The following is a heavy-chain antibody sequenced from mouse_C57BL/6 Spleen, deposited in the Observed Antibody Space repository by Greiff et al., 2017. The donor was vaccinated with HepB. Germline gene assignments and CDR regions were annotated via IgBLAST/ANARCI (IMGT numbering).Heavy chain of an antibody. Sequence: QVQLQQPGAELVKPGASVKLSCKASGYTFTSYWMHWVKQRPGQGLEWIGMIHPNSGSTNYNEKFKSKATLTVDKSSSTAYMQLSSLTSEDSAVYYCARSWLSYYFDYWGQGTTLTVSS. V-gene: IGHV1-64*01. J-gene: IGHJ2*01. D-gene: IGHD2-2*01. CDR3: ARSWLSYYFDY. CDR2: IHPNSGST. CDR1: GYTFTSYW.